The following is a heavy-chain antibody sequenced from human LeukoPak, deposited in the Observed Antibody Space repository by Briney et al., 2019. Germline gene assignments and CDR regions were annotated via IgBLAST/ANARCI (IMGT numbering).Heavy chain of an antibody. CDR1: GAPITTSNHY. J-gene: IGHJ4*02. CDR3: AAPSGPTYYSPVDF. Sequence: SETLSLTCTVSGAPITTSNHYWGWIRQTPGKTLEWIVNIYYSGHTLYNPSLKSRALISVDTSSNQFSLRLMSVTAADTAVYYCAAPSGPTYYSPVDFWGQGTSVSVSS. D-gene: IGHD1-26*01. V-gene: IGHV4-39*01. CDR2: IYYSGHT.